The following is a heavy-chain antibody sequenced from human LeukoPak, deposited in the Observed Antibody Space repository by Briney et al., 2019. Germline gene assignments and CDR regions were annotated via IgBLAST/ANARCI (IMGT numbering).Heavy chain of an antibody. V-gene: IGHV3-9*03. CDR2: IDWNSNSI. CDR3: ARGRYYHDTSGYYSLDY. D-gene: IGHD3-22*01. J-gene: IGHJ4*02. Sequence: PGGSLRLSCAASGFTFDDAMHWVRQAPGKGVEWGSSIDWNSNSIDYSDSVKGRFTISRDNAKNSLYLQLNSLRAEDMALYYCARGRYYHDTSGYYSLDYWGQGTLVTVSS. CDR1: GFTFDDA.